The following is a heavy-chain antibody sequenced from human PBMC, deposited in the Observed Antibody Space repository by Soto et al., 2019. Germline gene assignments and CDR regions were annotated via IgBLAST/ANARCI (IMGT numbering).Heavy chain of an antibody. D-gene: IGHD6-6*01. V-gene: IGHV1-69*13. J-gene: IGHJ5*02. Sequence: ASVKVSCKASGGTFSSYAISGVRQAPGQGLEWMGGIIPIFGTANYAQKFQGRVTITADESTSTAYMELSSLRSEDTAVYYCARRGHSGSPQGRWFDPWGQGTLVTVSS. CDR2: IIPIFGTA. CDR1: GGTFSSYA. CDR3: ARRGHSGSPQGRWFDP.